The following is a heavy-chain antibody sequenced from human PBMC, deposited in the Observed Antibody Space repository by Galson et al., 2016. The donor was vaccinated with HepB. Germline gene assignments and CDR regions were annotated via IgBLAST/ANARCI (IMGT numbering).Heavy chain of an antibody. CDR1: GGTFSNYA. D-gene: IGHD3-3*01. J-gene: IGHJ3*01. Sequence: SVKVSCKAAGGTFSNYAFSWVRQAPGQGLEWMGGIVPMFATVKYAQNFQGRVTIIADESTSTAYMELSSLRSEDTAVYYCARGRSNYDFWSTYRRDAFDVWGQGTMVTVSS. V-gene: IGHV1-69*13. CDR3: ARGRSNYDFWSTYRRDAFDV. CDR2: IVPMFATV.